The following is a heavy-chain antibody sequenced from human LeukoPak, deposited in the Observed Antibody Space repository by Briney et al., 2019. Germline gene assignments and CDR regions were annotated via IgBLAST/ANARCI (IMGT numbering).Heavy chain of an antibody. J-gene: IGHJ4*02. V-gene: IGHV3-30*02. D-gene: IGHD2-15*01. Sequence: GGSLRLSCAASGFTFSSYAMHWVRQAPGKGLEWVAFIRYDGSNKYYADSVKGRFTISRDNSKNTLYLQMNSLRAEDTAVYYCARGYSSGGSCFHFDYWGQGTLVTVSS. CDR1: GFTFSSYA. CDR3: ARGYSSGGSCFHFDY. CDR2: IRYDGSNK.